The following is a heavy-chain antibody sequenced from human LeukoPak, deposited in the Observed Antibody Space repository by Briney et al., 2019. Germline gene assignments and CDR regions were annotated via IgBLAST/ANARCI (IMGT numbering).Heavy chain of an antibody. J-gene: IGHJ4*02. V-gene: IGHV1-2*06. D-gene: IGHD4/OR15-4a*01. CDR2: INPNSGGT. CDR1: RYTFTGYY. Sequence: ASVRVSCRASRYTFTGYYMHWVRQAPGQGLEWMGRINPNSGGTNYAQKFQGRVTMTRGTFISTAYLELSSLRSDDTAVYYCARDPGATSGSDYWGQGTLVTVSS. CDR3: ARDPGATSGSDY.